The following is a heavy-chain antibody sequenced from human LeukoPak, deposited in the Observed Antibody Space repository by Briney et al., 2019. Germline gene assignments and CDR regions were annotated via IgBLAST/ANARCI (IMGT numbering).Heavy chain of an antibody. Sequence: SETLSLTCAVYGGSFSGYYWSWIRRPPGKGLEWIGEINRGGSTNYNPSLMSRVTISVDTSKNQFSLKLSSVTAADTAVYYCARHYGSGSYYKYWGQGTLVTVSS. CDR1: GGSFSGYY. CDR3: ARHYGSGSYYKY. V-gene: IGHV4-34*01. J-gene: IGHJ4*02. D-gene: IGHD3-10*01. CDR2: INRGGST.